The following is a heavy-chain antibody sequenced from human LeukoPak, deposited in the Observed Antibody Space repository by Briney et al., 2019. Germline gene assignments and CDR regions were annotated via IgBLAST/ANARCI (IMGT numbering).Heavy chain of an antibody. CDR2: IYYSGST. Sequence: PSETLSLTCTVSGGSIRSYYWSWIRQPPGKGLEWIGYIYYSGSTNYNPSLKSRVTISVDTSKNQFSLKLSTVTAADTAVYYCARGAYYDFWFDYWGQGTLVTVSS. CDR1: GGSIRSYY. CDR3: ARGAYYDFWFDY. D-gene: IGHD3-3*01. J-gene: IGHJ4*02. V-gene: IGHV4-59*08.